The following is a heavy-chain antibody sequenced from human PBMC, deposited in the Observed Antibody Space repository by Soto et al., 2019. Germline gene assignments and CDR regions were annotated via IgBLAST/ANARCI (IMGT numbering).Heavy chain of an antibody. CDR3: ARTPLPYDILTGYYYYGMDV. CDR2: IYYSGST. CDR1: GGSISSYY. Sequence: SETLSLTCTVSGGSISSYYWSWIRQPPGKGLEWIGYIYYSGSTNYNPSLKSRVTISVDTSKNQFSLKLSSVTAADTAVYYCARTPLPYDILTGYYYYGMDVWGQGTTVTVSS. V-gene: IGHV4-59*08. D-gene: IGHD3-9*01. J-gene: IGHJ6*02.